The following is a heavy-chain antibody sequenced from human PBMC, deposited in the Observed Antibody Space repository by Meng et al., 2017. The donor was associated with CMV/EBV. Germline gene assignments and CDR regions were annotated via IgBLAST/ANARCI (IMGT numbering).Heavy chain of an antibody. CDR3: ARERERGLRLLWSRGGWFDP. Sequence: GGSLRLSCAASGFTFSSYAMHWVRQAPGKGLEWVAVISYDGSNKYYADSVKGRFTISRDNSKNTLYLRMNSLRAEDTAVYYCARERERGLRLLWSRGGWFDPWGQGTLVTVSS. CDR1: GFTFSSYA. CDR2: ISYDGSNK. V-gene: IGHV3-30*04. D-gene: IGHD3-10*01. J-gene: IGHJ5*02.